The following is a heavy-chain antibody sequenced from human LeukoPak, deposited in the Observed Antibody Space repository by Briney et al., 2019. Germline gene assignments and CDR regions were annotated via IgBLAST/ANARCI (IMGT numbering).Heavy chain of an antibody. J-gene: IGHJ5*02. V-gene: IGHV3-23*01. CDR2: TVSRGTT. D-gene: IGHD2/OR15-2a*01. CDR1: GSTLTSGA. CDR3: AKCSTSAYTTGWRNWIDP. Sequence: PGGSLRLSCVAPGSTLTSGAMNWVRQAPGKGLEWVSATVSRGTTQYADSVKGRFTVSRDTSKNTLYLQMNSLRADDTAVYCCAKCSTSAYTTGWRNWIDPWGQGTLVTVSS.